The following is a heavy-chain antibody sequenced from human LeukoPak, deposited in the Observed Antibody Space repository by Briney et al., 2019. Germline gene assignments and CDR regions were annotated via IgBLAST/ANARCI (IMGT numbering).Heavy chain of an antibody. Sequence: PSETLSLTCAVYGWSFRGYYWSWIRQPPGKGLEWIGEINHSGSTNYNPSLKSRVTISVDTSKNQFSLKLSSVTAADTAVYYCARYEDYYDSSGSTQFDYWGQGTLVTVSS. CDR3: ARYEDYYDSSGSTQFDY. CDR1: GWSFRGYY. J-gene: IGHJ4*02. V-gene: IGHV4-34*01. CDR2: INHSGST. D-gene: IGHD3-22*01.